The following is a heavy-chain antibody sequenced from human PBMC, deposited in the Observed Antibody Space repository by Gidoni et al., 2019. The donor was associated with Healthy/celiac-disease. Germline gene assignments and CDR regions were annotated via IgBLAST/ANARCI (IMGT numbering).Heavy chain of an antibody. V-gene: IGHV3-33*01. CDR3: ARDYCSSTSCYLGMDV. D-gene: IGHD2-2*01. CDR2: IWYDGSNK. Sequence: QVQLVESGVGVVLPGRFLSLSVPASVFPFRSYGMHWVRQAPAKGLEWVAVIWYDGSNKYYAESVKGRFTISRDNSKNTRYLQMNSLRAEDTAVYYWARDYCSSTSCYLGMDVWGQGTTVTVSS. J-gene: IGHJ6*02. CDR1: VFPFRSYG.